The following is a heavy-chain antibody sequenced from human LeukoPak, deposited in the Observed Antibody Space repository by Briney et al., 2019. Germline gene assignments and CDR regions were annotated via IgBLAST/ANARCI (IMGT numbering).Heavy chain of an antibody. CDR1: GFTFSSYE. CDR3: ARGSYYYGSGSYYSSY. V-gene: IGHV3-48*03. D-gene: IGHD3-10*01. CDR2: ISSSGSTI. Sequence: GGSLRLSCAASGFTFSSYEMNWVRQAPGKGLEWVSYISSSGSTIYYADSVKGRFTISRDNAKNSLYLQMNSLRAEDTAVYYCARGSYYYGSGSYYSSYWGQGTLVTVSS. J-gene: IGHJ4*02.